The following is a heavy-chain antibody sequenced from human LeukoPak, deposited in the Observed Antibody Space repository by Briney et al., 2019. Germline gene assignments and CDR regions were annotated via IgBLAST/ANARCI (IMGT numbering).Heavy chain of an antibody. CDR1: GFTFSSYG. D-gene: IGHD3-16*01. V-gene: IGHV3-30*03. CDR3: ATSYELDY. CDR2: ISYDGSNK. J-gene: IGHJ4*02. Sequence: GGSLRLSCAASGFTFSSYGMHWVRQAPGKGLEWVAVISYDGSNKYYADSVKGRFTISRDNSKNTLYLQMNSLRAEDTAVYYCATSYELDYWGQGTLVTVSS.